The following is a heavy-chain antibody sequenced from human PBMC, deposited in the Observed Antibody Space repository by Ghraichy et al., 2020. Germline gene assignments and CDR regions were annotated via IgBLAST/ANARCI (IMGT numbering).Heavy chain of an antibody. J-gene: IGHJ6*02. CDR1: GFTFGDYN. Sequence: GSLRLSCVGSGFTFGDYNLNWVRQSPGKGLEWISYISTSSRSIFYADSVKGRFTISRDNAQNSLFLQMRSLRDEDTAVYYCARASRVVRFYYYDGMYVWGQGTMVTVSS. CDR2: ISTSSRSI. CDR3: ARASRVVRFYYYDGMYV. D-gene: IGHD4-23*01. V-gene: IGHV3-48*02.